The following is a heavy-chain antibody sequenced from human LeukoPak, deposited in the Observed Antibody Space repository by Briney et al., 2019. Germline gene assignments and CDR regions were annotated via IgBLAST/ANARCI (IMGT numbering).Heavy chain of an antibody. J-gene: IGHJ6*02. CDR1: GFSFSDYW. Sequence: GGSLRLSCAASGFSFSDYWMSWVRQAPGRGLEWVGNTNQDGSQNSSVDSVKGRFTISRDNAKNSLYLQMSNLRAEDTAVYFCARGGGLDVWGQGATVTVSS. V-gene: IGHV3-7*03. CDR3: ARGGGLDV. CDR2: TNQDGSQN. D-gene: IGHD3-16*01.